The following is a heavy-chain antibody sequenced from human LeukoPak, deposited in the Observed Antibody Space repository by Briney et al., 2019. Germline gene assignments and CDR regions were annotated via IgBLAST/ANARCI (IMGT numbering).Heavy chain of an antibody. J-gene: IGHJ2*01. Sequence: GGSLRLSCAGSGFTFSGYAMSWVRQAPGKGLEWVSAISGSGGRTNHADPVKGRFTISRDNSKNTLFLQLNSLRADDTAVYYCAKDRGGDIWSFDLWGRGTLVTVSS. V-gene: IGHV3-23*01. CDR3: AKDRGGDIWSFDL. D-gene: IGHD2-15*01. CDR1: GFTFSGYA. CDR2: ISGSGGRT.